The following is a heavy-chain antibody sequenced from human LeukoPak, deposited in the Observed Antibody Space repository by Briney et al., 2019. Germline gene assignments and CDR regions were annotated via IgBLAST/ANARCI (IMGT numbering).Heavy chain of an antibody. Sequence: GGSLRLSCAASGFTVSSNYMSWVRQAPGKGLEWVSITYSSGSTFYADSVKGRFTISRDNSKNTLYLQMSSLRAEDTAVYYCVKDSGAAVAAEYYFDYWGQGTLVTVSS. V-gene: IGHV3-66*03. D-gene: IGHD6-19*01. CDR2: TYSSGST. J-gene: IGHJ4*02. CDR1: GFTVSSNY. CDR3: VKDSGAAVAAEYYFDY.